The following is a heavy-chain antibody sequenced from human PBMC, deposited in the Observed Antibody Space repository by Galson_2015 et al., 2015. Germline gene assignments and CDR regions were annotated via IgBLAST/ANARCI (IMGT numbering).Heavy chain of an antibody. CDR2: ISYDGSNK. CDR3: AKEWWLAYYFDH. Sequence: SLRLSCAASGFTFSSYGMHWVRQAPGKGLEWVAVISYDGSNKYYADSVKGRFTISRDNSKNTLYLQMNSLRAEDTAVYYCAKEWWLAYYFDHRGQGTLVTVSS. D-gene: IGHD6-19*01. V-gene: IGHV3-30*18. J-gene: IGHJ4*02. CDR1: GFTFSSYG.